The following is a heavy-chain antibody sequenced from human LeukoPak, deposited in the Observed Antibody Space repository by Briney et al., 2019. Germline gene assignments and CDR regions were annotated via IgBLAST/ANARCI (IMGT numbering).Heavy chain of an antibody. CDR2: IYPGGST. Sequence: GRSLRLSCAASGFTVSSNYMTWVRQAPGKGLEWVSVIYPGGSTYYADSVKGRFTVSRDNSKNTLYLHMNSLRAEDTAVYYCARGYSSLDLDFWGQGTLVTVSS. D-gene: IGHD6-19*01. J-gene: IGHJ4*02. V-gene: IGHV3-66*01. CDR3: ARGYSSLDLDF. CDR1: GFTVSSNY.